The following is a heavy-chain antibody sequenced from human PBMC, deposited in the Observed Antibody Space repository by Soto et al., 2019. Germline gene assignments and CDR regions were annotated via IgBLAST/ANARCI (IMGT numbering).Heavy chain of an antibody. CDR3: AAHYDSSGYEYDYYGMDV. V-gene: IGHV1-3*01. CDR1: GYTFTSYA. J-gene: IGHJ6*02. Sequence: QVQLVQSGAEVKKPGASVKVSCKASGYTFTSYAMHWVRQAPGQRLEWMGWINAGNGNTKYSQKFQVRVTITRDTSASTAYMEVRSLRSEDTAVYSCAAHYDSSGYEYDYYGMDVWCQGTTVTVSS. CDR2: INAGNGNT. D-gene: IGHD3-22*01.